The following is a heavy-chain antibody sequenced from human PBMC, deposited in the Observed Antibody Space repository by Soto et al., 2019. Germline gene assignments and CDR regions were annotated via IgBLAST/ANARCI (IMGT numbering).Heavy chain of an antibody. CDR2: ITSSTTI. D-gene: IGHD1-1*01. J-gene: IGHJ6*02. V-gene: IGHV3-48*02. CDR1: GLNFSTYG. Sequence: LVESGGGLVQPGGSLRLSCEASGLNFSTYGFNWVRQAPGKGLEWVSYITSSTTIYYADSVRGRFTTSRDNAKNSLYLQMNSLRDEDTAVYYCARQRNGAGDVWGQGTKVTVSS. CDR3: ARQRNGAGDV.